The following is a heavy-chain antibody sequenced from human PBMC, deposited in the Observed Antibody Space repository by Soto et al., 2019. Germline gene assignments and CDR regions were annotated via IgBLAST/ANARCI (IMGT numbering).Heavy chain of an antibody. J-gene: IGHJ6*02. V-gene: IGHV3-30-3*01. D-gene: IGHD2-2*02. CDR1: GFTFDKFD. Sequence: GGSLRLSCAASGFTFDKFDMHWVRQAPGRGLQWVAVTSYDGDKKYYAASVKGRFTISRDNSNNTLHLQMNNLRDDDTAVYYCVREGGVPSAIGHYYYGMDVWGQRTAVTVSS. CDR2: TSYDGDKK. CDR3: VREGGVPSAIGHYYYGMDV.